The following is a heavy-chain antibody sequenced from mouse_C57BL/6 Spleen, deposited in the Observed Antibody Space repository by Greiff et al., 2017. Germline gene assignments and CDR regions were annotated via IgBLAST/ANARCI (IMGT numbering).Heavy chain of an antibody. CDR1: GYAFSSSW. V-gene: IGHV1-82*01. CDR2: IYPGDGDT. D-gene: IGHD1-1*01. Sequence: QVQLQQSGPELVKPGASVKISCKASGYAFSSSWMNWVKQRPGKGLEWIGRIYPGDGDTNYNGKFKGKATLTADKSSSTAYMQHSSLTSEDSAVYFGARDTTVVAPFDYWGQGTTLTVSS. CDR3: ARDTTVVAPFDY. J-gene: IGHJ2*01.